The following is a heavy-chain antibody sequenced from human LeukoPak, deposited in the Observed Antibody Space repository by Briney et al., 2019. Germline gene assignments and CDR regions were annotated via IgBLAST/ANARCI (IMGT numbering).Heavy chain of an antibody. CDR2: INAGNCNT. V-gene: IGHV1-3*03. D-gene: IGHD5-18*01. CDR1: GYTFTSYA. CDR3: ARERPSGYSYGPFDY. Sequence: ASVKVSCKASGYTFTSYAMHWVRQAPGQRLEWMGWINAGNCNTKYSQECQGRVTITRDTSASTAYMELSSLRSEDMAVYYCARERPSGYSYGPFDYWGQGTLVTVSS. J-gene: IGHJ4*02.